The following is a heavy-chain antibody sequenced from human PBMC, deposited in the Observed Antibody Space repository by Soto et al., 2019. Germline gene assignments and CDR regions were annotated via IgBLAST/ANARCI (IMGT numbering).Heavy chain of an antibody. J-gene: IGHJ4*02. CDR2: ISANDVGT. D-gene: IGHD1-20*01. Sequence: GGSLRLSCEAPWFTLRNYAMTWVRQAPGKGLEWVSLISANDVGTYYAESVKTRFTISTDQSRNTVYLQMDSLRADDTAIYYCAKAKNDYNWDNRPPFDYWGQGTLVTVSS. CDR1: WFTLRNYA. V-gene: IGHV3-23*01. CDR3: AKAKNDYNWDNRPPFDY.